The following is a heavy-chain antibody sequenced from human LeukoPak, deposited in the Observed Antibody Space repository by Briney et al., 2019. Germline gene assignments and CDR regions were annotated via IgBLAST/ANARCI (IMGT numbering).Heavy chain of an antibody. Sequence: SVKVSCKASGGTFSSYAISWVRQAPGQGLEWMGRIIPILGIANYAQKFQGRVTITADKSTSTAYMELSSLRSEDTAVYYCASIAAAGTYYYGMDVWGQGTTVTVSS. J-gene: IGHJ6*02. D-gene: IGHD6-13*01. CDR3: ASIAAAGTYYYGMDV. CDR2: IIPILGIA. CDR1: GGTFSSYA. V-gene: IGHV1-69*04.